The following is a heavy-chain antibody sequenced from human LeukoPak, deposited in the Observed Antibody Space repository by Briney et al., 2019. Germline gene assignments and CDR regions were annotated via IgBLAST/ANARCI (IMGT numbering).Heavy chain of an antibody. CDR3: ARANRGYNSAYYGMDV. V-gene: IGHV3-43*02. D-gene: IGHD5-24*01. CDR1: GLNFDDSA. J-gene: IGHJ6*02. CDR2: ISADGGST. Sequence: PGGSLRLSCVASGLNFDDSAMHWVRQAPGKGLEWVSLISADGGSTFSADSVKGRFSISRDNSKNSLYLQMNSLRSEDTAMYYCARANRGYNSAYYGMDVWGQGTTVTVSS.